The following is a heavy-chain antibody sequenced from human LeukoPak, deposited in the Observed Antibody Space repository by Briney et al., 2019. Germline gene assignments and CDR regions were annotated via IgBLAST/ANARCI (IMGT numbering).Heavy chain of an antibody. CDR1: GFTFSSYS. J-gene: IGHJ6*02. D-gene: IGHD1-14*01. CDR3: AKVRTYFYHGLDV. V-gene: IGHV3-23*01. Sequence: GGSLRLSCAASGFTFSSYSMNWVRQAPGKGLEWVSGISGTTSGTYYADSVKGRFTISRDNSKNTLFLQVNSLGAEDTAVYYCAKVRTYFYHGLDVWGQGTTVTVSS. CDR2: ISGTTSGT.